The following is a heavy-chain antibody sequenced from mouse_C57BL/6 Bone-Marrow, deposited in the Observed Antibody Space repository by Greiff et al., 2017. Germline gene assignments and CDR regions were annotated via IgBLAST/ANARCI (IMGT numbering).Heavy chain of an antibody. CDR2: ISSGGDYI. CDR3: TRDRGWMFAY. V-gene: IGHV5-9-1*02. D-gene: IGHD2-14*01. Sequence: EVMLVESGEGLVKPGGSLKLSCAASGFTFSSYAMSWVRQTPEKRLEWVAYISSGGDYIYYAETVKGRFTFSRDNARNTQYLQMSSLKSEDTAMYYCTRDRGWMFAYWGQGTLVTVSA. J-gene: IGHJ3*01. CDR1: GFTFSSYA.